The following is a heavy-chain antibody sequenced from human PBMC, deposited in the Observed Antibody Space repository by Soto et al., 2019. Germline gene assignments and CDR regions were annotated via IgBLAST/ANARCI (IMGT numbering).Heavy chain of an antibody. CDR2: INPSGGSS. Sequence: ASVKVSCKASGYTFTSYYMHWVRQATGQGLEWMGIINPSGGSSNYAQKFQGRVTMTRDTSTSTVYMELSSLRSEDTAVYYCARVYCSGGSCYSIDYWGQGTLVTVSS. J-gene: IGHJ4*02. D-gene: IGHD2-15*01. CDR1: GYTFTSYY. V-gene: IGHV1-46*03. CDR3: ARVYCSGGSCYSIDY.